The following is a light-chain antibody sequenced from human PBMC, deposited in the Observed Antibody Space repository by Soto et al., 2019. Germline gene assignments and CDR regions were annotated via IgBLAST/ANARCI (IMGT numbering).Light chain of an antibody. CDR3: QERGNWPPYT. CDR2: DAS. J-gene: IGKJ2*01. CDR1: QSVSSY. Sequence: EIVLTQSPATLSLSPGERATLSCRASQSVSSYLAWYQQKPGQAPRLLIYDASNRATGIPARFCGSGSGTDFTLTISSLEPEDFAVYYCQERGNWPPYTFGQGAKLEIK. V-gene: IGKV3-11*01.